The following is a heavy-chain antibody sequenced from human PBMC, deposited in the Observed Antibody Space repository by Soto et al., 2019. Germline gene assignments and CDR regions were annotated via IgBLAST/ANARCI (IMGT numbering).Heavy chain of an antibody. D-gene: IGHD5-18*01. V-gene: IGHV4-34*01. J-gene: IGHJ6*02. Sequence: SETLSLTCAVYGGSFSGYYWSWIRQPPGKGLEWIGEINHSGSTNYNPSLKSRVTISVDTSKNQFSLKLSSVTAADTAVYYCARGRRNTAMAIAYYYYGMDVWGQGTTVTVSS. CDR3: ARGRRNTAMAIAYYYYGMDV. CDR1: GGSFSGYY. CDR2: INHSGST.